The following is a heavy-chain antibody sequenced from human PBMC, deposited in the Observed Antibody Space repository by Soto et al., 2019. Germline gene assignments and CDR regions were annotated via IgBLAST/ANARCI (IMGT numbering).Heavy chain of an antibody. CDR2: IYHSGST. J-gene: IGHJ5*02. CDR3: ARDDMGQQLVPGWFDP. V-gene: IGHV4-34*01. CDR1: GGSFSGYY. D-gene: IGHD6-13*01. Sequence: SETLSLTCAVYGGSFSGYYWSWIRQPPGKGLEWVGEIYHSGSTNYNPSLKSRVTISVDKSKNQFSLKLSSVTAADTAVYYCARDDMGQQLVPGWFDPWGQGTLVTVSS.